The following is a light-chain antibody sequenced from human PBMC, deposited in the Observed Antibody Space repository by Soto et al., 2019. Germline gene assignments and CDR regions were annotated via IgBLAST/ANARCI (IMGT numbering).Light chain of an antibody. V-gene: IGLV2-23*01. CDR2: EGS. Sequence: QSALTQPASVSGSPGQSITISCTGTSSDVGNYNLVSWYQQHPGKAPKLIIYEGSKRPSGVSNRFSGSKSGNTASLTISGLQAEDEADYYCCSCAGSSIHVVFGGGTKLTVL. CDR3: CSCAGSSIHVV. J-gene: IGLJ2*01. CDR1: SSDVGNYNL.